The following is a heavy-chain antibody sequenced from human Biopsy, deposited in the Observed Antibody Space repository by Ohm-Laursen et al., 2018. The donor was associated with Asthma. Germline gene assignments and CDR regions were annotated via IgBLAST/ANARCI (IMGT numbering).Heavy chain of an antibody. CDR2: VYWTGST. D-gene: IGHD6-19*01. CDR1: GFSISRFY. V-gene: IGHV4-59*01. CDR3: VRAVRNEQWLAPFDY. J-gene: IGHJ4*02. Sequence: SVTLSLTCSVYGFSISRFYWSGIRPAPEKGLEWMGNVYWTGSTNYNPSLKSRITMSVDTSKNRMFLELTSVTAADTAIYYCVRAVRNEQWLAPFDYWGQGKPVTVSS.